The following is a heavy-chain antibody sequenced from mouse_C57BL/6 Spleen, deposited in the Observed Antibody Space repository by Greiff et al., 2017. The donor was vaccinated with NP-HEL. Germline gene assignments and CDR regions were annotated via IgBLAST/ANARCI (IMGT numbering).Heavy chain of an antibody. CDR3: ARGDYGNYVWYFDV. Sequence: QVQLQQPGAELVKPGASVKLSCKASGYTFTSYWMQWVKQRPGQGLEWIGEIDPSDSYTNYNQKFKGKATLTVDTSSSTAYMQLSSLTSEDSAVYYCARGDYGNYVWYFDVWGTGTTVTVSS. V-gene: IGHV1-50*01. CDR2: IDPSDSYT. J-gene: IGHJ1*03. CDR1: GYTFTSYW. D-gene: IGHD2-1*01.